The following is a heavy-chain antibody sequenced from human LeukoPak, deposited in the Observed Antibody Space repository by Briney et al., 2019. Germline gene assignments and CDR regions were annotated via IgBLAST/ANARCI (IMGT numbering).Heavy chain of an antibody. J-gene: IGHJ4*02. CDR3: ARDLSSIAAAGYYFDY. Sequence: GGSLRLSCAASGFTFSSYAMHWVRQAPGKGLEWVAVISYDGSNNYYADSVKGRFTISRDNSKNTLYLQMNSLRAEDTAVYYCARDLSSIAAAGYYFDYWGQGTLVTVSS. V-gene: IGHV3-30-3*01. CDR2: ISYDGSNN. CDR1: GFTFSSYA. D-gene: IGHD6-13*01.